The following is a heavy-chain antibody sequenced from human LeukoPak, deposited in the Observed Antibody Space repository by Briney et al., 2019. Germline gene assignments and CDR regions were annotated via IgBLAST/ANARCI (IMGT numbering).Heavy chain of an antibody. V-gene: IGHV3-53*01. D-gene: IGHD3-3*01. CDR3: AREAHDFWRGTTFPFDP. J-gene: IGHJ5*02. CDR1: GFTVSSNY. CDR2: IYSGGST. Sequence: GGSLRLSCAASGFTVSSNYMSWVRQAPGKGLEWVSVIYSGGSTYYADSVKGRFTISRDNSKNTLYLQMNSLRAEDTAVYYCAREAHDFWRGTTFPFDPWGQGTLVTVSS.